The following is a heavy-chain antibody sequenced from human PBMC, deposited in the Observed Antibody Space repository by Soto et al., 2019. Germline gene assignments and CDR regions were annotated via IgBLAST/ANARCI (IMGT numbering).Heavy chain of an antibody. Sequence: PSETLSLTCTVSGGSITSYNWNWLRQPPGKALEWIGYVYNSGSTNYNPSLKSRVTISVDTSKNQFSLKVNSVTAADTAVYYCARRAVVAVTGSLDNWLDPWGQGTPVTVSS. V-gene: IGHV4-59*01. CDR3: ARRAVVAVTGSLDNWLDP. CDR1: GGSITSYN. CDR2: VYNSGST. J-gene: IGHJ5*02. D-gene: IGHD2-21*01.